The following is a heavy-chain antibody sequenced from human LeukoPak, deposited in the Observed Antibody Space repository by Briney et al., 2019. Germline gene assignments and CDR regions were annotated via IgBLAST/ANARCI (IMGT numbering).Heavy chain of an antibody. D-gene: IGHD2-2*01. J-gene: IGHJ6*02. CDR1: GGTFSSYA. V-gene: IGHV1-69*13. CDR2: IIPIFGTA. Sequence: VASVKVSCKASGGTFSSYAISWVRQAPGQGLEWMGGIIPIFGTANYAQKFQGRVTITADESTSTAYMELRSLRSDDTAVYYCARESGDSTSWFYYYYGMDVWGQGTTVTVSS. CDR3: ARESGDSTSWFYYYYGMDV.